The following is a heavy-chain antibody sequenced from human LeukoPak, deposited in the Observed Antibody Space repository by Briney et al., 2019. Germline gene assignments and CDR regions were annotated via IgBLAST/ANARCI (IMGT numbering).Heavy chain of an antibody. CDR2: INHSGST. V-gene: IGHV4-34*01. CDR3: ARGGDYFNY. CDR1: GGSFSGYY. J-gene: IGHJ4*02. Sequence: SETLSLTCAVYGGSFSGYYWSWIRQPPGKGLEWIGEINHSGSTNYNPSLKSRVTISVDTSKNQFSLKLSSVTAADTAVYYCARGGDYFNYWGQGTLVTVSS.